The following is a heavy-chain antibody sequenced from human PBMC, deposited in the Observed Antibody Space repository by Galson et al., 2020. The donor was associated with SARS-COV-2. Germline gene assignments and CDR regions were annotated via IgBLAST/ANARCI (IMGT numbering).Heavy chain of an antibody. Sequence: GGSLRLSCTGSGFTFTSHWMTWVRQAPGKGLEWVAHINQDESARDYVDFVQGRFFISRDNVKNSVFLQMNSLRVEDTAVYYCATGSGWLIDYWGQGALVTVSS. CDR2: INQDESAR. V-gene: IGHV3-7*01. D-gene: IGHD6-19*01. CDR3: ATGSGWLIDY. J-gene: IGHJ4*02. CDR1: GFTFTSHW.